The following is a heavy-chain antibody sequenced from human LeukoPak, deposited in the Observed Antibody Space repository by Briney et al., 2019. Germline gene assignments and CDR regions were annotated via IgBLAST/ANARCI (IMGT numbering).Heavy chain of an antibody. J-gene: IGHJ4*02. D-gene: IGHD4-17*01. CDR2: ISSSGYI. Sequence: GGSLRLPCAASGFTFSSYTMNWVRQAPGKGLEWVSSISSSGYIYYADSVKGRFTISRDNAKNSLYLQMNSLRAEDTAVYYCARGYGDQTCDYWGQGTLVTVSS. CDR3: ARGYGDQTCDY. CDR1: GFTFSSYT. V-gene: IGHV3-21*01.